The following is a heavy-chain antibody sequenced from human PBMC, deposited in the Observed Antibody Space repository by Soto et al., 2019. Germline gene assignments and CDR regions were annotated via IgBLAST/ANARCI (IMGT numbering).Heavy chain of an antibody. CDR3: ARSSKEAAAGTRPFDY. CDR1: GYTFTSYG. V-gene: IGHV1-18*01. Sequence: ASVKVSCKASGYTFTSYGISWVRQAPGQGLEWMGWISAYNGNTNYAQKLQGRVTMTTDTSTRTAYMELRSLRSDDTAVYYCARSSKEAAAGTRPFDYWGQGTLVTVSS. D-gene: IGHD6-13*01. CDR2: ISAYNGNT. J-gene: IGHJ4*02.